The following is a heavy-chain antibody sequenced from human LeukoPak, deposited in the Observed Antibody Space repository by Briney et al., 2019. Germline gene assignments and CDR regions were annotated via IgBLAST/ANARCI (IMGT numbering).Heavy chain of an antibody. D-gene: IGHD3-22*01. CDR2: INPSGGST. J-gene: IGHJ4*02. V-gene: IGHV1-46*01. CDR3: ARAEYYYDSSGYSLNFDY. CDR1: GYTFTSYY. Sequence: ASVRVSCKASGYTFTSYYMHWVRQAPGQGLEWMGIINPSGGSTSYAQKFQGRVTMTRDMSTSTVYMELSSLRSEDTAVYYCARAEYYYDSSGYSLNFDYWGQGTLVTVSS.